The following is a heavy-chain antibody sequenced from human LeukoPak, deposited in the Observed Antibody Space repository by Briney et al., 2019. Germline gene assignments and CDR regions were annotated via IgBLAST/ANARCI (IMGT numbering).Heavy chain of an antibody. D-gene: IGHD6-19*01. J-gene: IGHJ4*02. CDR2: INWNGGST. Sequence: GGSLRLSCAASGFTFDDYGMSWVRQAPGKGLEWVPGINWNGGSTGYADSVKGRFTISRDNAKNSLYLQMNSLGAEDTALYYCARAYEAVAGAFDYWGQGTLVTVSS. CDR3: ARAYEAVAGAFDY. V-gene: IGHV3-20*04. CDR1: GFTFDDYG.